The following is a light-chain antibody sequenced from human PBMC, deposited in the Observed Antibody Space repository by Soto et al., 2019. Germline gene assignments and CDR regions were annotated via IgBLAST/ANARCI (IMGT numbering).Light chain of an antibody. CDR3: CSYVGATTYV. J-gene: IGLJ1*01. Sequence: TQPASVSGSPGQSITISCSGTSSNIGGYNVVSWCQQHPGKAPKVIVYEGIKRPSGVSDSFSGSTSGSTASLPIYGLQAEDEAQYYCCSYVGATTYVFGSATKVTVL. V-gene: IGLV2-23*01. CDR2: EGI. CDR1: SSNIGGYNV.